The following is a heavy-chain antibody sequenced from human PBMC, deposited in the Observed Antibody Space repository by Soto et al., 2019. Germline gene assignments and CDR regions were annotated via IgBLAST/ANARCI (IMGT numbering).Heavy chain of an antibody. J-gene: IGHJ3*02. V-gene: IGHV3-30-3*01. Sequence: PVGSLRLSCAASGFTFSSYAMHWVRQAPGKGLEWVAVISYDGSNKYYADSVKGRFTISRDNSKNTLYLQMNSLRAEDTAVYYCARVGDIVVVNDAFDIWGQGTMVTVSS. CDR2: ISYDGSNK. CDR1: GFTFSSYA. CDR3: ARVGDIVVVNDAFDI. D-gene: IGHD3-22*01.